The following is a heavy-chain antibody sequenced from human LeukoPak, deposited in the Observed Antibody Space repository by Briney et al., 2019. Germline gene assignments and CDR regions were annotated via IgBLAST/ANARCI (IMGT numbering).Heavy chain of an antibody. V-gene: IGHV3-15*01. J-gene: IGHJ4*02. Sequence: PGGSLRLSCAASGFIFSNAWMSWVRQAPGKGLEWLGRIKSKPAGGTIDYAAPIKGRFTISRDDSKKTVYLQTDSLQTEDTAVYYCTTDLREYYFGSWGQGTVVTVSS. CDR2: IKSKPAGGTI. CDR1: GFIFSNAW. CDR3: TTDLREYYFGS.